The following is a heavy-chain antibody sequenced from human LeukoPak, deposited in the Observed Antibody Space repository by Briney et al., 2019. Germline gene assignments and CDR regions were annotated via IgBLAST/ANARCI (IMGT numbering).Heavy chain of an antibody. CDR3: AQENCSMCSAFEHTTC. Sequence: GGSLRLSCAASGFDFSLYDMLWVRQGPGKGLEWVAFIRSDGSNKYYADSVKGRYTVSRDNSKKTLYLQMNSLRADDEAEYYCAQENCSMCSAFEHTTCGGQGSLVTVSS. CDR1: GFDFSLYD. CDR2: IRSDGSNK. V-gene: IGHV3-30*02. D-gene: IGHD2-15*01. J-gene: IGHJ1*01.